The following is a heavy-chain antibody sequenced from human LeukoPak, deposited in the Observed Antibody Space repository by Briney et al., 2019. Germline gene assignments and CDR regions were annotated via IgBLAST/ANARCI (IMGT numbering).Heavy chain of an antibody. V-gene: IGHV3-33*01. D-gene: IGHD6-13*01. J-gene: IGHJ6*02. CDR1: GFTFSSYG. CDR3: ARDLTSFSSWYGMDV. CDR2: IWYDGSNK. Sequence: PGGSLRLSCAASGFTFSSYGMHWVRQAPGKGLEWVAVIWYDGSNKYYADSVKGRFTISRDNSKNTLYLQMNSLRAEDTAVYYCARDLTSFSSWYGMDVWGQGTTVTVSS.